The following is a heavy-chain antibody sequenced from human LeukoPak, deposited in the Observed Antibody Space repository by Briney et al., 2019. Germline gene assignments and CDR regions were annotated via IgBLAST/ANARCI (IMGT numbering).Heavy chain of an antibody. D-gene: IGHD4-17*01. V-gene: IGHV3-30*02. J-gene: IGHJ4*02. CDR1: GFTFSSYG. CDR3: AKDLGYGDYLFDY. Sequence: PGGSLRLSCAASGFTFSSYGMHWVRQAPGKGLEWVAFIRYDGSNKYYADSVKGRFTISRGNSKNTLYLQMNSLRAEDTAVYYCAKDLGYGDYLFDYWGQGTLVTVSS. CDR2: IRYDGSNK.